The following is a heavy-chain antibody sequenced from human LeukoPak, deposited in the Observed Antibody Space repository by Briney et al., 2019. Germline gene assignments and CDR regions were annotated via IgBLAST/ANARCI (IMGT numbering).Heavy chain of an antibody. J-gene: IGHJ3*02. CDR2: TYYRSKWYN. CDR3: ARDQGYASGAWSDAFNI. Sequence: SQTLSLTCAISGDSVSSNSAAWNWIRQSPSRGLEWLGRTYYRSKWYNDYAVSVKNRITINPDTSKNQFSLHLNSVTPEDTAVYYCARDQGYASGAWSDAFNIWGQGTMVTVSS. V-gene: IGHV6-1*01. D-gene: IGHD6-19*01. CDR1: GDSVSSNSAA.